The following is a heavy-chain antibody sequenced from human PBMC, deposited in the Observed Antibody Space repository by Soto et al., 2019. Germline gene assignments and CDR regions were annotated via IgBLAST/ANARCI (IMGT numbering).Heavy chain of an antibody. D-gene: IGHD4-17*01. CDR3: PGGQYGDFFDN. CDR2: IYQSGST. J-gene: IGHJ4*02. V-gene: IGHV4-30-2*01. Sequence: LQLQESGSGLVKPSETLSLTCAVSGASVSRGGNSWNWIRQPPGKGLEWIGYIYQSGSTYYNPSLQSRVTVTLARSKNRFSLSLTSVTAADTAVYYGPGGQYGDFFDNWGQGTVVTVSS. CDR1: GASVSRGGNS.